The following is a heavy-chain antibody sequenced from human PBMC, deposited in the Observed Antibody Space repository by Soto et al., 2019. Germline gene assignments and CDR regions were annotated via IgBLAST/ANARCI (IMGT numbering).Heavy chain of an antibody. D-gene: IGHD6-6*01. V-gene: IGHV6-1*01. CDR3: ARGGVAAPSTYYYYYGMAV. Sequence: SRTDTSRGRDVCSNRAAWNWISQFRSRGLEWLGRTYYRSKWYNDYAVSVKSRITINPDTSKNQFSLQLNSVTPEDTAVYYCARGGVAAPSTYYYYYGMAVCGHGTTVT. J-gene: IGHJ6*02. CDR2: TYYRSKWYN. CDR1: GRDVCSNRAA.